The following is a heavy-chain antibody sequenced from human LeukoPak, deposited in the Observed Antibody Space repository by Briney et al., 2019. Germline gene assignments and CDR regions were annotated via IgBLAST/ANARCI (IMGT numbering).Heavy chain of an antibody. CDR2: INPNSAGT. Sequence: GASVKVSCKASGYTFIDYYIHWVRQPPGQGLERMGWINPNSAGTNFAEKFQGRVTMTRDTSISTTFMDLSSLTSDDTATYYCARGHDNTGYNYFDYWGQGTLVTVSS. V-gene: IGHV1-2*02. CDR3: ARGHDNTGYNYFDY. J-gene: IGHJ4*02. D-gene: IGHD3-9*01. CDR1: GYTFIDYY.